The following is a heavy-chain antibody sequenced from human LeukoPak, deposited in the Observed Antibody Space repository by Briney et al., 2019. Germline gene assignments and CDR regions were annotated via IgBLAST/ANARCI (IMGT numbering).Heavy chain of an antibody. CDR2: IKQDGSEK. CDR1: GFTLGNYA. CDR3: ARADYMDV. V-gene: IGHV3-7*01. Sequence: GGSLRLSCAASGFTLGNYAMSWVRQAPGKGLEWVANIKQDGSEKYYVDSVKGRFTISRDNAKNSLHLQMNSLRAEDTAVYYCARADYMDVWGKGTTVTVSS. J-gene: IGHJ6*03.